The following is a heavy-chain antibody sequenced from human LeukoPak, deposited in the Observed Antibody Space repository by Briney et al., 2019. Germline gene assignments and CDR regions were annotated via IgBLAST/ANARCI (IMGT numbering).Heavy chain of an antibody. CDR2: VYYSGST. CDR3: ARADIAAAGFYYYMDV. J-gene: IGHJ6*03. D-gene: IGHD6-13*01. CDR1: GGSISSSTYF. Sequence: SETLSLTCSVSGGSISSSTYFWGWIRQPPGKGLEWIGSVYYSGSTYYNPSLKSRVTISVDTSKNQFSLKLSSVTAADTAVYYCARADIAAAGFYYYMDVWGKGTTVTISS. V-gene: IGHV4-39*07.